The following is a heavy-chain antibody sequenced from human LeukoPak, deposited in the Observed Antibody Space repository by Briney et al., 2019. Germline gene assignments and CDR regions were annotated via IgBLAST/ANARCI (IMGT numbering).Heavy chain of an antibody. V-gene: IGHV1-8*01. Sequence: GASVKVSCKASGYTFTSYDINWVRQATGQGLEWMGWVNPNSANTAYAQKFQGRVTMTRNTSISTAYMELSSLRSEDTAVYYCAIKLSSGGYWDQGTLVTVSS. CDR1: GYTFTSYD. J-gene: IGHJ4*02. CDR2: VNPNSANT. CDR3: AIKLSSGGY. D-gene: IGHD3-22*01.